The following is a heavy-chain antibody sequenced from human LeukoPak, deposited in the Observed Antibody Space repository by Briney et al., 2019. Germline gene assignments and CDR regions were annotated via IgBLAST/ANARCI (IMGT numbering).Heavy chain of an antibody. CDR3: ARSLGGGRTVFDY. Sequence: SVKVSCKASGGTFSSYAISWVRQAPGQGLEWMGGIIPIFGTANYAQKFQGRVTITADESTSTAYMELSSLRSEDTAVYYCARSLGGGRTVFDYWGQGTLVTVSS. CDR1: GGTFSSYA. V-gene: IGHV1-69*13. CDR2: IIPIFGTA. D-gene: IGHD2-15*01. J-gene: IGHJ4*02.